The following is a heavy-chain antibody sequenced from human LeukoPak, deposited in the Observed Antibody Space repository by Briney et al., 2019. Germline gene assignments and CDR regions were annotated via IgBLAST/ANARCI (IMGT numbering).Heavy chain of an antibody. CDR3: ARDATYYYYMDV. D-gene: IGHD1-1*01. CDR2: ISFSSSAI. Sequence: PGGSLRLSCAASGFTFSSYAMSWVRQAPGKGLEWISYISFSSSAIYYADSVKGRFTISRDNVKNSLYLQMNSLRTEDSAVYFCARDATYYYYMDVWGTGTTVIVSS. V-gene: IGHV3-48*01. J-gene: IGHJ6*03. CDR1: GFTFSSYA.